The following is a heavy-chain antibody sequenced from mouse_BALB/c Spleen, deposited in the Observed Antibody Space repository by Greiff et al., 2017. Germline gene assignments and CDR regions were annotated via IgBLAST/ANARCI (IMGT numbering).Heavy chain of an antibody. D-gene: IGHD2-1*01. CDR3: ATGYYGNSWFAY. Sequence: EVQGVESGAELVKPGASVKLSCTASGFNIKDTYMHWVKQRPEQGLEWIGRIDPANGNTKYDPKFQGKATITADTSSNTAYLQLSSLTSEDTAVYYCATGYYGNSWFAYWGQGTLVTVSA. V-gene: IGHV14-3*02. J-gene: IGHJ3*01. CDR2: IDPANGNT. CDR1: GFNIKDTY.